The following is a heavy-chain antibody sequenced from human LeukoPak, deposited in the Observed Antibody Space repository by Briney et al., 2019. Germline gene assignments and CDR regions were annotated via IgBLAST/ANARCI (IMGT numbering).Heavy chain of an antibody. CDR2: IWYDGSNE. Sequence: GESLRLSCAASGFTFSGYGMHWVRQAPGKGLEWVAIIWYDGSNEHYADSVKGRFTISRDNSENTLYLQMNSLRAEDTAVYYCARIGEQESFDFWGQGTMVTVSS. J-gene: IGHJ3*01. V-gene: IGHV3-33*08. D-gene: IGHD1-26*01. CDR3: ARIGEQESFDF. CDR1: GFTFSGYG.